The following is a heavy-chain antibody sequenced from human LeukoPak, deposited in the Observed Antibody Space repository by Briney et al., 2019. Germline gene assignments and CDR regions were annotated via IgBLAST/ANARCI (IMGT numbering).Heavy chain of an antibody. J-gene: IGHJ5*02. CDR3: ARDVGGYSVNWFDP. Sequence: ASVKVSCKASGGTFSSYAISWVRQAPGQGLEWMGGIIPIFGTANYAQKFRGRVTITADKSTSTAYMELSSLRSEDTAVYYCARDVGGYSVNWFDPWGQGTLVTVSS. CDR1: GGTFSSYA. D-gene: IGHD2-15*01. V-gene: IGHV1-69*06. CDR2: IIPIFGTA.